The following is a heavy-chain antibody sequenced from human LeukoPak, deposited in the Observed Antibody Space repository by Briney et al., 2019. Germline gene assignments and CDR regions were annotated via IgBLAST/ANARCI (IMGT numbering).Heavy chain of an antibody. V-gene: IGHV3-15*01. CDR1: GFTFSNAW. D-gene: IGHD6-13*01. J-gene: IGHJ4*02. Sequence: PGGSLRLSCAASGFTFSNAWMSWVRQAPGKGLEWVGRIKSKTDGGTTDYAAPVKGRFTISRDDSKNTLYLQMNSLKTEDTAVYYCTTHSSSWFLTDDYWGQGTLVTVSS. CDR3: TTHSSSWFLTDDY. CDR2: IKSKTDGGTT.